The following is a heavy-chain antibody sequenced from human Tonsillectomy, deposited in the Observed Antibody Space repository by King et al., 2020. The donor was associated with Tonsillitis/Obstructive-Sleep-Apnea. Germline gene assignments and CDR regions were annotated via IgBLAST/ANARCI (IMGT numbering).Heavy chain of an antibody. CDR3: ARGVVPGVYFYYYMDV. D-gene: IGHD1-14*01. CDR1: GGSISNNY. CDR2: IYYSGHT. Sequence: VQLQESGPGLVKPSETLSLTCAVSGGSISNNYWTWIRQPPGKGLEWIGYIYYSGHTNYNPSLRSRVTISADASKNQFSLKLSSVTAADTAVYYCARGVVPGVYFYYYMDVWGRGTTVTVSS. V-gene: IGHV4-59*08. J-gene: IGHJ6*03.